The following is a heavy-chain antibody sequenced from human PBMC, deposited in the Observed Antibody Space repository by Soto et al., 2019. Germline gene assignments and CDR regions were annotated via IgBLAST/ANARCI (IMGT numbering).Heavy chain of an antibody. CDR2: ISWNSGSI. CDR1: GFTFGDYA. D-gene: IGHD6-19*01. V-gene: IGHV3-9*01. J-gene: IGHJ4*02. CDR3: AKSHTTSGWYVTTDY. Sequence: EVQLVESGGGLVQPGRSLRLSCAASGFTFGDYAMQWVRQAPGKGLEWVSAISWNSGSIDYADSVKGRFTISRDNAKNSLYLQMNSLRAEDTALYYCAKSHTTSGWYVTTDYWGQVTRVTVSS.